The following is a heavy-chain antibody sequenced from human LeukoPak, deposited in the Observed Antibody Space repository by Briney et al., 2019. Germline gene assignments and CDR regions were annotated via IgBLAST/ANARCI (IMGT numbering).Heavy chain of an antibody. CDR3: ARDGRSGCGGDCYSAFDP. V-gene: IGHV4-30-4*08. J-gene: IGHJ5*02. D-gene: IGHD2-21*02. Sequence: SSETLSLTCTVSGGSISSGGYYWSWIRQHPGKGLEWIGYINYSGSTYYNPSLKSRVTISVDTSKNQFSLKLSSVTAADTAVYYCARDGRSGCGGDCYSAFDPWGQGTLVTVSS. CDR2: INYSGST. CDR1: GGSISSGGYY.